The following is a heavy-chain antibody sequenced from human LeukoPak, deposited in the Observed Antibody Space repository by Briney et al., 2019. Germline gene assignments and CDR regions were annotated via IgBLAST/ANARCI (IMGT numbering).Heavy chain of an antibody. CDR3: TRKAVPSSRAPANYFDY. CDR2: ISSGGSDI. CDR1: GFTFSSYE. V-gene: IGHV3-48*03. J-gene: IGHJ4*02. Sequence: GGSLRLSCAASGFTFSSYEINWVRQAPGKRLEWVSYISSGGSDIYYADSVKGRFTISRDDAKNSLYLQMNSLRDDDTAVYSCTRKAVPSSRAPANYFDYWGQGTLVTVSS. D-gene: IGHD2-2*01.